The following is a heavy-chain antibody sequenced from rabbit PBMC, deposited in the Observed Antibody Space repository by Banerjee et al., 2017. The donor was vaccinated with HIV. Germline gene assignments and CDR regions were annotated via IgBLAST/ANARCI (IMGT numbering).Heavy chain of an antibody. Sequence: EESGGGLVQPEGSLTLTCTASGFSFSSIYWICWVRQAPGKGLEWIGCIYTGSGSTYYASWAKGRFTISKPSSTTVTLQMTSLTVADTATYFCARGYYSYGYVGYAYASDLWGPGTLVTVS. CDR1: GFSFSSIYW. CDR3: ARGYYSYGYVGYAYASDL. V-gene: IGHV1S45*01. CDR2: IYTGSGST. J-gene: IGHJ4*01. D-gene: IGHD6-1*01.